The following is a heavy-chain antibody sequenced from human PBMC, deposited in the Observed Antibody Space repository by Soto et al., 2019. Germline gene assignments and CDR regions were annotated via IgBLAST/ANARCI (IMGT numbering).Heavy chain of an antibody. D-gene: IGHD2-2*01. V-gene: IGHV3-64D*08. Sequence: GVSLRLSCSASGFTFSDYTIHWVRQAPGKGLEFVSAISNNASDTYYSDSVRDRFTISRDNSKNTLYLQMTSLRADDSAVDYFVKEAARCSKWSHYFDYLDPGSVV. CDR1: GFTFSDYT. CDR3: VKEAARCSKWSHYFDY. J-gene: IGHJ4*02. CDR2: ISNNASDT.